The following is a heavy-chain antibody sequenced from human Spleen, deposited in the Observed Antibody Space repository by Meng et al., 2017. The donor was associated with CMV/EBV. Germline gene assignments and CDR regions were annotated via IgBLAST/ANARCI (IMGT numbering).Heavy chain of an antibody. CDR3: ASFKQQVEGGMYWYFDL. V-gene: IGHV3-69-1*01. CDR2: ISSSSYI. CDR1: GFIFSDYG. D-gene: IGHD6-13*01. J-gene: IGHJ2*01. Sequence: GESLKISCAASGFIFSDYGMQWVRQAPGKGLEWVSSISSSSYIYYADSVKGRFTISRDNSKNTLYLQMNSLRTEDTAMYYCASFKQQVEGGMYWYFDLWGRGTLVTVSS.